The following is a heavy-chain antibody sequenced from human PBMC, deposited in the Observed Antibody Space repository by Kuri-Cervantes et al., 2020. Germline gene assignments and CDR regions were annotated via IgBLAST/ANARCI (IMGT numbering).Heavy chain of an antibody. CDR1: GFTFSNYG. D-gene: IGHD3-10*01. Sequence: GGSLRLSCAASGFTFSNYGMHWVRQAPGKGLEWVAVIWFDGSNKYYADSVKGRFTISRDNSKNTMYLQMNILRAADTAVYYCARGLSTISGALYAFDIWGQGTMVTVSS. V-gene: IGHV3-33*01. CDR2: IWFDGSNK. CDR3: ARGLSTISGALYAFDI. J-gene: IGHJ3*02.